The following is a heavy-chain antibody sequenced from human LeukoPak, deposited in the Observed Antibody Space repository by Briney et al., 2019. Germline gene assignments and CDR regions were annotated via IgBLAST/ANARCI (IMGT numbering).Heavy chain of an antibody. D-gene: IGHD4-17*01. V-gene: IGHV3-66*01. Sequence: GGSLTLSCAASGFTVSSNYMNWVRQAPGKGLEWVSVIYSGGSAHYADSVKGRFTISRDNSKNTVYLQMNSLRAEDTAVYYCARGNDYGDYYFDHWGQGTRVTLSS. CDR3: ARGNDYGDYYFDH. J-gene: IGHJ4*02. CDR1: GFTVSSNY. CDR2: IYSGGSA.